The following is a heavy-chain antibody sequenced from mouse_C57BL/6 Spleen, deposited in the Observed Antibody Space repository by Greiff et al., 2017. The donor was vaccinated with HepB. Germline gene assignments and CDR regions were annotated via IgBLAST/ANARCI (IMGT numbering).Heavy chain of an antibody. Sequence: VKLMESGPELVKPGASVKISCKASGYAFSSSWMNWVKQRPGKGLEWIGRIYPGDGDTNYNGKFKGKATLTADKSSSTAYMQLSSLTSEDSAVYFCARSYGYDGGRDYFDYWGQGTTLTVSS. D-gene: IGHD2-2*01. CDR1: GYAFSSSW. J-gene: IGHJ2*01. CDR3: ARSYGYDGGRDYFDY. CDR2: IYPGDGDT. V-gene: IGHV1-82*01.